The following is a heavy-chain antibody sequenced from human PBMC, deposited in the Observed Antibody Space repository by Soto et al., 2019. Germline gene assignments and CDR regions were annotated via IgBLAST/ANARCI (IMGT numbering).Heavy chain of an antibody. J-gene: IGHJ6*02. CDR2: ISYDGSNK. D-gene: IGHD1-26*01. CDR3: ARSQVGATPYYYSYGMDV. V-gene: IGHV3-30*03. CDR1: GFTFSSYG. Sequence: QVQLVESGGGVVQPGRSLRLSCAASGFTFSSYGMHWVRQAPGKGLEWVAVISYDGSNKYYADSVKGRFTISRDNSKNTLYLQMNSLRAEDTAVYYCARSQVGATPYYYSYGMDVWGQGTTVTVSS.